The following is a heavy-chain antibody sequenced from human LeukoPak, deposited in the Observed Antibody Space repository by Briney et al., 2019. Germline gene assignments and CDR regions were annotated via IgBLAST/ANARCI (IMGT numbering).Heavy chain of an antibody. CDR1: RFTVWRKY. CDR3: ARLLTSNACDP. J-gene: IGHJ5*02. D-gene: IGHD2-15*01. V-gene: IGHV3-53*01. Sequence: PGVPLRLSCGASRFTVWRKYVICVGRAPGKRIEWVSDQYSGDSTYYADSVKGRFTISRDNSKNTLYLQMNSLRAEDTAVYYCARLLTSNACDPWGQGTLVTVSS. CDR2: QYSGDST.